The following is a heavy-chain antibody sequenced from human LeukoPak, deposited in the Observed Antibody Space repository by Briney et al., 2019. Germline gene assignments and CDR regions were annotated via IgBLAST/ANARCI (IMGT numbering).Heavy chain of an antibody. CDR3: ARNLNSWFDP. J-gene: IGHJ5*02. CDR1: GFTFSSYN. CDR2: ISSSSSYI. V-gene: IGHV3-21*01. Sequence: KPGGSLRLSCAASGFTFSSYNMNWVRQAPGKGLEWVSSISSSSSYIYYADSLKGRFTISRDNAKNSLFLQMNSLRAEDTAVYYCARNLNSWFDPWGQGTLVTVSS. D-gene: IGHD3-9*01.